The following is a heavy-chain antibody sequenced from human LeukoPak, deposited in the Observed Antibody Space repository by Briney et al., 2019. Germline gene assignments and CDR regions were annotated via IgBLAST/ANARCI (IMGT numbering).Heavy chain of an antibody. CDR3: ARYYYDSSGLVDY. CDR1: GFTFSNYW. CDR2: MNQDGSKK. Sequence: GGSLRLSCVASGFTFSNYWMNWVRQGPGKGLEWVANMNQDGSKKYYVDSVKGRFTISRDNAKNSLYLQMNSLRAEDTALYHCARYYYDSSGLVDYWGQGTLVTVSS. D-gene: IGHD3-22*01. J-gene: IGHJ4*02. V-gene: IGHV3-7*03.